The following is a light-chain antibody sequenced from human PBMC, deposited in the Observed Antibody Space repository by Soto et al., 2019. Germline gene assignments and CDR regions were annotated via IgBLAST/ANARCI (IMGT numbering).Light chain of an antibody. CDR2: DTS. J-gene: IGKJ1*01. CDR3: QQYGASPWT. Sequence: VELTQSPGTLSLSPGERATLSCRASQSVSSSHLAWYQQKRGQAPRLLIYDTSTRATGIPDRFSGSGSGTDFTLTISRLEPEDFAVYHCQQYGASPWTFGQGTKVEVK. CDR1: QSVSSSH. V-gene: IGKV3-20*01.